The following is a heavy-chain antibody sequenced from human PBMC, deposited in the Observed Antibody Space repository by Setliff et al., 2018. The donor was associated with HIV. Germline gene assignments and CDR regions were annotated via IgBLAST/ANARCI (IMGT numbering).Heavy chain of an antibody. Sequence: KSSETLSLTCSVSGDSITHYYWNWIRQPPGKGLEWIGNIFDSENNNYNPSLKSRVSMSVDTSKNQFSLRLTSVTAADTAVYYCARVKSIKTTLVRLWPRFDLWGQGTQVTVSS. V-gene: IGHV4-59*01. CDR2: IFDSENN. D-gene: IGHD3-10*01. CDR1: GDSITHYY. J-gene: IGHJ5*02. CDR3: ARVKSIKTTLVRLWPRFDL.